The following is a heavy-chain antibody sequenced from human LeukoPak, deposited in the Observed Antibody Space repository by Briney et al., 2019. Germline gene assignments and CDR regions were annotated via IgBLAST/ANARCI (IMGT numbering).Heavy chain of an antibody. CDR1: GFTFSTYW. J-gene: IGHJ4*02. CDR3: ARIGGSGSYSGHYFDH. V-gene: IGHV3-74*01. Sequence: PGGALRLSCAASGFTFSTYWMHWVRRAPGKGLVWVSRISTDGSVTSYADSVKGRFTISRDNAKNTMYLQMNSLRDEDTAVYYCARIGGSGSYSGHYFDHWGQGTLVTVSS. D-gene: IGHD3-10*01. CDR2: ISTDGSVT.